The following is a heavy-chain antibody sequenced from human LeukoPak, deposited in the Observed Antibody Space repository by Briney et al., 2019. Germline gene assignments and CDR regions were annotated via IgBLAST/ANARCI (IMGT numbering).Heavy chain of an antibody. CDR1: GYTFTSYY. CDR2: INPSGGST. D-gene: IGHD2-2*01. CDR3: ARDSIVVVPAASFITAFDAFDI. J-gene: IGHJ3*02. Sequence: ASVTVSCKASGYTFTSYYMHWVRQAPGQGLEWMGIINPSGGSTSYAQKFQGRVTMTRDMSTSTVYMELSSLRSEDTAVYYCARDSIVVVPAASFITAFDAFDIWGQGTMVTVSS. V-gene: IGHV1-46*01.